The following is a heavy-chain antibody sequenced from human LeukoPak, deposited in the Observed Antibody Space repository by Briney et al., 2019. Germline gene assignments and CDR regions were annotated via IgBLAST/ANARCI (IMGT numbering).Heavy chain of an antibody. CDR2: IYYSGIT. Sequence: SETLSLTCTVSGGSISSYYWSWIRQPPGKGLEWIAYIYYSGITNYNPSLKSRVTISVDTSKKQFSLKLSSVTAADTAVYYCARGDYYDSSGPDYWGQGTLVTVSS. CDR1: GGSISSYY. D-gene: IGHD3-22*01. V-gene: IGHV4-59*12. J-gene: IGHJ4*02. CDR3: ARGDYYDSSGPDY.